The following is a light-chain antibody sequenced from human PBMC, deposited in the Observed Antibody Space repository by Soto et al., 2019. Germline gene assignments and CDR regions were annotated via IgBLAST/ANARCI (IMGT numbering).Light chain of an antibody. Sequence: EIVMTHSPDTLSLCPGDRATLSCRASQSVSSSNLAWYQQKPGQAPRLLIYSVSTRATGIPARFSGSGSGTEFTLTISSLQSEDFAVYYCQQYNNWSFGQGTRLEI. CDR3: QQYNNWS. V-gene: IGKV3-15*01. CDR1: QSVSSSN. J-gene: IGKJ5*01. CDR2: SVS.